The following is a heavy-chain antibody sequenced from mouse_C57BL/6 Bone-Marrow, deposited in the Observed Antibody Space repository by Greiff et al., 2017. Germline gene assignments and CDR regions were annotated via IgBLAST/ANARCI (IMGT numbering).Heavy chain of an antibody. V-gene: IGHV2-3*01. CDR2: IWGDGST. Sequence: QVQLKESGPGLVAPSQSLSITCTVSGFSLTSYGVSWVRQPPGKGLEWLGVIWGDGSTNYHSALISRLSISKDNSKSQVFLKLNSRQTDDTATYYCAKPDYYGSSLDYWGQGTTLTVSS. CDR1: GFSLTSYG. CDR3: AKPDYYGSSLDY. J-gene: IGHJ2*01. D-gene: IGHD1-1*01.